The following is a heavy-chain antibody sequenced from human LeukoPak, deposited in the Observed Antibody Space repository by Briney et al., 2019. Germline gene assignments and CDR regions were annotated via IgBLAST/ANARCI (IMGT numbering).Heavy chain of an antibody. CDR1: GYTFTGYY. Sequence: GASVKVSCKASGYTFTGYYMHWVRQAPGQGLEWMGWINPKSGGTNYAQKFQGRVTMTRHTSISTAYMELSRLRSDDTAVYYCARDTDFWSGYSEFDPWGQGTLVTVSS. V-gene: IGHV1-2*02. J-gene: IGHJ5*02. D-gene: IGHD3-3*01. CDR2: INPKSGGT. CDR3: ARDTDFWSGYSEFDP.